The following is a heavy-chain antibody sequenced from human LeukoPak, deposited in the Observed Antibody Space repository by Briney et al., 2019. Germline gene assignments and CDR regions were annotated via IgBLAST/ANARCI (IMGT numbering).Heavy chain of an antibody. V-gene: IGHV1-46*01. CDR3: ARVSQYYATGSPVGDY. D-gene: IGHD3-10*01. CDR1: GYSVTEVA. J-gene: IGHJ4*02. CDR2: INPSGGST. Sequence: GASVKVSCKVSGYSVTEVAIHWVRQTPGEGLEWMGIINPSGGSTSYAQKFQGRITMTRDTSTSTVYMELSSLRSEDTAVYYCARVSQYYATGSPVGDYWGQGTLVTVSS.